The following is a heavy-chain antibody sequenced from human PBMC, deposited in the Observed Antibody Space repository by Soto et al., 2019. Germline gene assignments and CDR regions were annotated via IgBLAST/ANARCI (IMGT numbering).Heavy chain of an antibody. D-gene: IGHD2-2*02. V-gene: IGHV4-59*01. Sequence: KTSETLSLTCTVSGGSISSYYWSWIRQPPEKGLEWIGYIYYSGSTNYNPSLKSRVTISVDTSKNQFSLKLSSVTAADTAVYYCARLPGYCSSTSCYRRASFDYWGQGTLVTVSS. CDR1: GGSISSYY. J-gene: IGHJ4*02. CDR3: ARLPGYCSSTSCYRRASFDY. CDR2: IYYSGST.